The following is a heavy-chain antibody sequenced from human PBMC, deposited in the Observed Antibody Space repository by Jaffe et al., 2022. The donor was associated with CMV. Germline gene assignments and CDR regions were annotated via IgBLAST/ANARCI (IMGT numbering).Heavy chain of an antibody. J-gene: IGHJ6*02. CDR1: GYTFTSYD. Sequence: QVQLVQSGAEVKKPGASVKVSCKASGYTFTSYDINWVRQATGQGLEWMGWMNPNSGNTGYAQKFQGRVTMTRNTSISTAYMELSSLRSEDTAVYYCARVGSGTMVRGVIIGYYYYGMDVWGQGTTVTVSS. D-gene: IGHD3-10*01. CDR3: ARVGSGTMVRGVIIGYYYYGMDV. V-gene: IGHV1-8*01. CDR2: MNPNSGNT.